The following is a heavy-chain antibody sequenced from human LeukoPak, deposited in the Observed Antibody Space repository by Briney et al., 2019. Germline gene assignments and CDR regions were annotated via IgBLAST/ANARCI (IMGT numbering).Heavy chain of an antibody. CDR3: ARADFWSGYDMDV. CDR2: ISSSSSTI. V-gene: IGHV3-48*04. Sequence: GGSLRLSCAASGFTFSSYSMNRVRQAPGKGLEWVSYISSSSSTIYYADSVKGRFTISRDNAKNSLYLQMNSLRAEDTAVYYCARADFWSGYDMDVWGKGTTVTVSS. CDR1: GFTFSSYS. D-gene: IGHD3-3*01. J-gene: IGHJ6*03.